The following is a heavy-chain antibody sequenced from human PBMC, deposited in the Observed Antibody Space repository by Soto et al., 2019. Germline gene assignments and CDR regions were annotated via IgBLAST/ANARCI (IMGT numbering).Heavy chain of an antibody. D-gene: IGHD3-22*01. CDR1: GFTFSSYA. J-gene: IGHJ3*02. CDR3: ARDRRYDSSAPDAFDI. CDR2: ISGSGGST. Sequence: GGSLRLSCAASGFTFSSYATSWVRQAPGKGLEWVSAISGSGGSTYYADSVKGRFTISRDNSKNTLYLQMNSLRAEDTAVYYCARDRRYDSSAPDAFDIWGQGTMVTVSS. V-gene: IGHV3-23*01.